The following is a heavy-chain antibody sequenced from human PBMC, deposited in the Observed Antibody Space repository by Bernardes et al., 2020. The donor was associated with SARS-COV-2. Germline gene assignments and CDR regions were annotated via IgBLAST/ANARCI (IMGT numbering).Heavy chain of an antibody. D-gene: IGHD1-26*01. J-gene: IGHJ6*02. CDR3: ARVGVWELRYYYYGMDV. Sequence: ASMKVSCKASGYTFTGYYMHWVRQAPGQGLEWMGWINPNSGGTNYAQKFQGRVTMTRDTSISTAYMELSRLRSDDTAVYYCARVGVWELRYYYYGMDVWGQGTTVTVSS. CDR1: GYTFTGYY. V-gene: IGHV1-2*02. CDR2: INPNSGGT.